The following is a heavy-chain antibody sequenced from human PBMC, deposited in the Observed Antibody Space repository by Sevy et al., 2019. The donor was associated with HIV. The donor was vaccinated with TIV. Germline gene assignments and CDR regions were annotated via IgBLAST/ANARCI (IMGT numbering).Heavy chain of an antibody. V-gene: IGHV4-4*07. J-gene: IGHJ4*02. D-gene: IGHD7-27*01. CDR2: INTSGST. Sequence: SETLSLTCTVSGDSFSSYFWAWIRQPAGKGLEWVGRINTSGSTNSNHSLKSRVTMSVDTSKCRYSLKVASLTAANTAIYFCARSNWVTATNGFSNSYYLDYWGQGSLVTVSS. CDR1: GDSFSSYF. CDR3: ARSNWVTATNGFSNSYYLDY.